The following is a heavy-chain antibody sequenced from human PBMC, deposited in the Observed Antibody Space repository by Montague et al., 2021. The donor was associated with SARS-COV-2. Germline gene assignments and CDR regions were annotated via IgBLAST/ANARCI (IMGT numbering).Heavy chain of an antibody. J-gene: IGHJ4*02. D-gene: IGHD4-17*01. CDR2: IYDSGST. CDR3: ARENTVTTFGGPYYIDS. V-gene: IGHV4-59*01. Sequence: SETLSLTCTVSGGSMRDYYWSWIRQPPGEGLEWIGYIYDSGSTNYNPSLKSRVTISVDTSKNQFSLKLSSVTAADTAVYYCARENTVTTFGGPYYIDSWGQGTLVTVSA. CDR1: GGSMRDYY.